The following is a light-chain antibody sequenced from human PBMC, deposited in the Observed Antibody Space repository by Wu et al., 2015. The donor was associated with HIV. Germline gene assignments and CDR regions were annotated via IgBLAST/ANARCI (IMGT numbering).Light chain of an antibody. Sequence: EVVMTQSPATLSVSPGERVTLSCRASESVTTSVVWYQQKPGQAPRLLIYGATTRATGVPARFSGSASGTEFTLTISSLQSEDVAVYYCQHRSNWPTFGQGTKVEIQ. CDR2: GAT. CDR3: QHRSNWPT. CDR1: ESVTTS. V-gene: IGKV3-15*01. J-gene: IGKJ1*01.